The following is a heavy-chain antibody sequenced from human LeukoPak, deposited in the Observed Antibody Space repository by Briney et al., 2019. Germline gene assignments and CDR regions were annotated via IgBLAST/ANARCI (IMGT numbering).Heavy chain of an antibody. D-gene: IGHD3-22*01. CDR2: ISSNGVST. CDR1: GFTFSNYA. Sequence: GGSLRLSCSASGFTFSNYAMHWVRQAPGEGLEYVSVISSNGVSTDYADSVKGRFTISRDNSRNTLYLQMGSLRAEDTAIYFCVKEDHYYDSSGYYYAGAFDIWGQGTLVTVSS. V-gene: IGHV3-64D*06. CDR3: VKEDHYYDSSGYYYAGAFDI. J-gene: IGHJ3*02.